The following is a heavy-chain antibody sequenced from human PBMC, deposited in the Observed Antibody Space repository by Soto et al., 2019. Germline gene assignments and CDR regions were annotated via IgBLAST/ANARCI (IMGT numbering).Heavy chain of an antibody. J-gene: IGHJ4*02. Sequence: PSETLSLTCTVSGGSISSYYWSWIRQPPGEGLEWTGYIYYSGSTNYNPSLKSRVTISVDTSKNQFSLKLSSVTAADTAVYYCATKPSGSAWFYFDYWGQGTLVTVSS. CDR3: ATKPSGSAWFYFDY. D-gene: IGHD1-26*01. V-gene: IGHV4-59*01. CDR1: GGSISSYY. CDR2: IYYSGST.